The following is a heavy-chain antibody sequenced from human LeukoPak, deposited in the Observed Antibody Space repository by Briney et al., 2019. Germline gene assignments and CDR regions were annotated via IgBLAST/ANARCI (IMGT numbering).Heavy chain of an antibody. CDR3: VSPRGFSYGYFDY. Sequence: SSETLCLTCTVSGGTISISAYWGWIRQPPGKGLEWIGSSYYSKNTYYNPSLTSRVTISADTSKNQFSLTLGSVSATDTAVYYCVSPRGFSYGYFDYWGEGTLVTVSS. CDR1: GGTISISAY. CDR2: SYYSKNT. D-gene: IGHD5-18*01. J-gene: IGHJ4*02. V-gene: IGHV4-39*01.